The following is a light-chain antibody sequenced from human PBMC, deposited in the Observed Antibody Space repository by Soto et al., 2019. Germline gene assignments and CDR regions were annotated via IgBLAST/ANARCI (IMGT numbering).Light chain of an antibody. J-gene: IGKJ5*01. V-gene: IGKV3-20*01. CDR3: QQYGSSPST. Sequence: ENVLTSPSASLHLSPGERATLSCRASQSVARFLAWFQQKPGQAPRLLIYDASSRATGIPDRFSGSGSGTDFTLTIIRLEPEDFAVYYCQQYGSSPSTFGQGTRLEI. CDR2: DAS. CDR1: QSVARF.